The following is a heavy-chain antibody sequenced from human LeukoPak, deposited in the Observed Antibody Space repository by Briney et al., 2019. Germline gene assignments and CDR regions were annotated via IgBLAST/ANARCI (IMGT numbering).Heavy chain of an antibody. CDR1: GASTSSSS. V-gene: IGHV4-59*08. CDR2: IHYSGST. CDR3: ARHGGETIVATILHAFDI. Sequence: SETLSLTCTVSGASTSSSSWSWIRQPPGKGLEWIGYIHYSGSTNYNSSLKSRVTISVDTSKNQFSLKLSSVTAADTAVYYCARHGGETIVATILHAFDIWGQGTMVTVSS. J-gene: IGHJ3*02. D-gene: IGHD5-12*01.